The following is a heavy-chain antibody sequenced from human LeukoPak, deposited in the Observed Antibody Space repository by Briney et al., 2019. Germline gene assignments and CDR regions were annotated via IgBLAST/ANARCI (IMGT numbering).Heavy chain of an antibody. D-gene: IGHD5-18*01. CDR3: AREPRGYSYGYYFDY. CDR2: IYYSGST. CDR1: EFTFSSYS. J-gene: IGHJ4*02. V-gene: IGHV4-31*02. Sequence: LRLSCAASEFTFSSYSMNWIRQHPGKGLEWIGYIYYSGSTYYNPSLKSRVTISVDTSKNQFSLKLSSVTAADTAVYYCAREPRGYSYGYYFDYWGQGTLVTVSS.